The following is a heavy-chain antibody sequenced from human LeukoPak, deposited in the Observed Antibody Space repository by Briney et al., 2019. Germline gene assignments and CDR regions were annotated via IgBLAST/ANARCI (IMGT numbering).Heavy chain of an antibody. V-gene: IGHV3-23*01. CDR1: GFTFSSYA. D-gene: IGHD5-12*01. Sequence: GGSLWLSCAASGFTFSSYAMSWVRQAPGKGLEWVSTISGSGGSTYYADSVKGRFTISRDNSKNTLYLQMNSLRAEDTAVYYCAKLRGATINAWYFDYWGQGTLVTVSS. CDR2: ISGSGGST. J-gene: IGHJ4*02. CDR3: AKLRGATINAWYFDY.